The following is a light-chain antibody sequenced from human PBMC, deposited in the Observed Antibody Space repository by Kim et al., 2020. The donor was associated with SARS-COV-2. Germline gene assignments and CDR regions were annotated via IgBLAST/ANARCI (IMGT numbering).Light chain of an antibody. CDR2: RDS. Sequence: VSVALGQTARITGGGNNMGSKNVHWYQQKPGQAPVLVIYRDSNRPSGIPERFSGSNSGNTATLTISRAQAGDEADYYCQVWDSSTVFGGGTQLTVL. CDR1: NMGSKN. CDR3: QVWDSSTV. J-gene: IGLJ3*02. V-gene: IGLV3-9*01.